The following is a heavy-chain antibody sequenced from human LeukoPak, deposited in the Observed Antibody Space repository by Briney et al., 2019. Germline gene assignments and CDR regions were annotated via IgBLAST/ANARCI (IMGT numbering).Heavy chain of an antibody. V-gene: IGHV3-23*01. CDR2: ITGSGTST. D-gene: IGHD3-22*01. CDR3: AKEIGVVVANSS. Sequence: GGSLRLSCAASGFTFSSFAMSWVRQAPGKGLEWVSTITGSGTSTFYADSVKGRFTISRDDSQSTLNLQMNSLRAEDTAVYYCAKEIGVVVANSSWGQGTLVTVSS. J-gene: IGHJ4*02. CDR1: GFTFSSFA.